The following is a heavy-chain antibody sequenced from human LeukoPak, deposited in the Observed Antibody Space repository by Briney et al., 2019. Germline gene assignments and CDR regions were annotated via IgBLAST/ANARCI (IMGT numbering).Heavy chain of an antibody. D-gene: IGHD2-15*01. CDR3: ARSPEGDIVVGQAAFDI. Sequence: PSETLSLTCTVSGGSISGSSNYWGWIRQPPGKGLEWIGSIHYSGNTYYNPSLKSRVTISVDTSKNQFSLKLSSVTAADTAVYYCARSPEGDIVVGQAAFDIWGQGTMVTVSS. CDR2: IHYSGNT. J-gene: IGHJ3*02. V-gene: IGHV4-39*07. CDR1: GGSISGSSNY.